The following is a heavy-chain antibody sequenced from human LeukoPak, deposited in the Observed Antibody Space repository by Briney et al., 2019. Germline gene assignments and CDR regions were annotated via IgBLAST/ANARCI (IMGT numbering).Heavy chain of an antibody. V-gene: IGHV1-18*01. CDR3: ARDHGPIDYYYMDV. CDR1: GGTFSSYA. Sequence: GASVKVSCKASGGTFSSYAISWVRQAPGQGLEWMGWISAYNGNTNYAQKLQGRVTMTTDTSTSTAYMELRSLRSDDTAVYYCARDHGPIDYYYMDVWGKGTTVTVSS. J-gene: IGHJ6*03. CDR2: ISAYNGNT. D-gene: IGHD2-8*01.